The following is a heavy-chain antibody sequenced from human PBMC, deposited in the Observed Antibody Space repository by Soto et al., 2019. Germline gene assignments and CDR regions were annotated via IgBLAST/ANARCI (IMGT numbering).Heavy chain of an antibody. D-gene: IGHD2-2*01. Sequence: SETLSLPCAVYGGSFSGYYWSWIRQPPGKGLEWIGEINHSGSTNYNPSLKSRVTISVDTSKNQFSLKLSSVTAADTAVYYCARTRRRPKDIVVVPAAMPEYYYYYYMDVWGKGTTVTVSS. CDR1: GGSFSGYY. CDR3: ARTRRRPKDIVVVPAAMPEYYYYYYMDV. J-gene: IGHJ6*03. V-gene: IGHV4-34*01. CDR2: INHSGST.